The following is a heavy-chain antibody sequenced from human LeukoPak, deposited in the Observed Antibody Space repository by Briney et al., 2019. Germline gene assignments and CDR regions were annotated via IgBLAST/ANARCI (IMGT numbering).Heavy chain of an antibody. CDR2: IYTSGST. D-gene: IGHD1-26*01. J-gene: IGHJ5*02. CDR3: ARETWELRWDWFDP. V-gene: IGHV4-61*02. Sequence: MPSETLSLTCTVSGGSISSGRYFWSWIRQPAGKGLEWIGRIYTSGSTNYNPSLKSRVTISVDTSKNQFSLNLTSVTAADTAVYYCARETWELRWDWFDPWGQGTLVTVSS. CDR1: GGSISSGRYF.